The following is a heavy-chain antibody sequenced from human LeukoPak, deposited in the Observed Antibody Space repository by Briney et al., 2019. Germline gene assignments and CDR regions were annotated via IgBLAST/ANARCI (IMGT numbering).Heavy chain of an antibody. CDR2: IKSKTDGGTT. CDR3: TQDIVVVVAARLYYYYGMDV. J-gene: IGHJ6*02. V-gene: IGHV3-15*01. Sequence: GGSLRLSCAASGFTFSNAWMSWVRQAPGKGLEWVGRIKSKTDGGTTDYAAPVKGRFTISRDDSKNTLYLQMNSLKTEDTAVYHCTQDIVVVVAARLYYYYGMDVWGQGTTVTVSS. CDR1: GFTFSNAW. D-gene: IGHD2-15*01.